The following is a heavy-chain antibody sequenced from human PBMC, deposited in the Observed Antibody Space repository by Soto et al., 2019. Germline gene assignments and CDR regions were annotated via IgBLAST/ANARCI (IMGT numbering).Heavy chain of an antibody. V-gene: IGHV1-69*02. CDR2: IIPILGIA. CDR1: GGTFSGYT. J-gene: IGHJ3*02. Sequence: SVKVSCKASGGTFSGYTISWVRQAPGQGLEWMGRIIPILGIANYAQKFQGRATITADKSTSTAYMELSSLRSEDPAVYYCACGRSYYNTHAFDIWGQGTMVTVSS. CDR3: ACGRSYYNTHAFDI. D-gene: IGHD3-10*01.